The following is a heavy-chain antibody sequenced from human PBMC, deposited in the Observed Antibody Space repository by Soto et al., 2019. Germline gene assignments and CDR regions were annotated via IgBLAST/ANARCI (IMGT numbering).Heavy chain of an antibody. CDR1: GGSISSSNW. CDR3: ASLYVWGSYRQSPDFDY. Sequence: QVQLQESGPGLVKPSGTLSLTCAVSGGSISSSNWWSWVRQPPGKGLEWIGEIYHSGSTNYNPSLKSRVTISVDKSKSQFSLKLSSVAAADTAVYYCASLYVWGSYRQSPDFDYWGQGTLVTVSS. V-gene: IGHV4-4*02. CDR2: IYHSGST. D-gene: IGHD3-16*02. J-gene: IGHJ4*02.